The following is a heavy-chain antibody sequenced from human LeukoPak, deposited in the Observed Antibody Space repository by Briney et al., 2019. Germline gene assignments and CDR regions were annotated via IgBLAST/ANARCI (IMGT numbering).Heavy chain of an antibody. V-gene: IGHV1-2*02. CDR2: INPNSGGP. Sequence: GASVKVSCKASGYTFTGYYMHWVRQAPGQGLEWMGWINPNSGGPNYAQKFQGRVTMTRDTSISTAYMELSRLRSDDTAVYYCARDMVANGEQNYWGQGTLVTVSS. D-gene: IGHD5-12*01. J-gene: IGHJ4*02. CDR1: GYTFTGYY. CDR3: ARDMVANGEQNY.